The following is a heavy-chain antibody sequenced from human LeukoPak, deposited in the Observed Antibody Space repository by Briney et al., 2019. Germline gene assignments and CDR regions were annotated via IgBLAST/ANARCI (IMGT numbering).Heavy chain of an antibody. Sequence: GGSLRLSCAASGFTVSSNYMSWVRQAPGKGLEWVSVIYSGGSTYYADSVKGRFTISRDNAKNSLYLQMNSLRAEDTAVYYCSRLRGYSYGYADYWGQGTLVTVSS. D-gene: IGHD5-18*01. CDR3: SRLRGYSYGYADY. CDR1: GFTVSSNY. V-gene: IGHV3-66*01. CDR2: IYSGGST. J-gene: IGHJ4*02.